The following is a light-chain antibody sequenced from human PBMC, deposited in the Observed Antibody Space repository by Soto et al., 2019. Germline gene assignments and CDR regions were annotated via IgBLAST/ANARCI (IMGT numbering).Light chain of an antibody. CDR3: QQYDTSPRT. V-gene: IGKV3-20*01. Sequence: EVMLTQSPGTLSLSPGERATLSCRASQSVSSNYSAWYQQKSGQAPRLLIYGASNRATGIPDRFSGSASGTDFTLTIRRVEPEDFAAYYCQQYDTSPRTFRQGTKVEFK. CDR2: GAS. CDR1: QSVSSNY. J-gene: IGKJ1*01.